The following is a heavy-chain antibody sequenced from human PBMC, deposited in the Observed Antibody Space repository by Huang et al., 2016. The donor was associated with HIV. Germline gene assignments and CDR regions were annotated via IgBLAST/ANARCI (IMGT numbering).Heavy chain of an antibody. CDR3: ARAVVRGLIIRFDP. CDR1: GYIFTDYY. Sequence: QVQLVQSGAEVKKPGASVKVSCRTSGYIFTDYYIHGVRQAPGQGLEWRGWVNPKRGATNQAQRVQGRLHRTTGTATSAVYMELANLRSDDTAVYYCARAVVRGLIIRFDPWGQGTLVTVSS. V-gene: IGHV1-2*02. D-gene: IGHD3-10*01. J-gene: IGHJ5*02. CDR2: VNPKRGAT.